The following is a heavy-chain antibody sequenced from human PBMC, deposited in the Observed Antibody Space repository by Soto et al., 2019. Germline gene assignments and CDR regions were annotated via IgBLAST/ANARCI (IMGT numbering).Heavy chain of an antibody. Sequence: GGALRLSCAASGCTFSTYGRHWVRQAPGKGPEWVGLISYDGSNAYYGDSVKGRFIISRDNSNNTLYLQMNSLRPEDTALYYCAKVYYGILSGFDMWGQGTMVTVSS. J-gene: IGHJ3*02. CDR1: GCTFSTYG. CDR2: ISYDGSNA. CDR3: AKVYYGILSGFDM. D-gene: IGHD3-9*01. V-gene: IGHV3-30*18.